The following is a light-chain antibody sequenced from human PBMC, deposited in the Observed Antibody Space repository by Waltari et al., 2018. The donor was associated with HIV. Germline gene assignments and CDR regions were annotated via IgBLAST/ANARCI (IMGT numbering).Light chain of an antibody. Sequence: EIVMTQSPATLSASPGERAVLSCRASQSVSSNLARYQQTPGQAPRLLIYAASTRATGIPPMFRGSLSGTEFTLTISGLQSEDFAFYCCQQYNSWPPIFTFGPGTKVDFK. V-gene: IGKV3-15*01. CDR3: QQYNSWPPIFT. J-gene: IGKJ3*01. CDR1: QSVSSN. CDR2: AAS.